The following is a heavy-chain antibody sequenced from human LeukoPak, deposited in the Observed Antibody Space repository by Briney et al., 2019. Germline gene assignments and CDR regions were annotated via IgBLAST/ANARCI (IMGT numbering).Heavy chain of an antibody. CDR2: IYPGDSDT. CDR1: GYSFTSYW. J-gene: IGHJ5*02. D-gene: IGHD6-13*01. V-gene: IGHV5-51*01. Sequence: PGESLKISCKGSGYSFTSYWIGWVRQMPGKGLEWMGIIYPGDSDTRYSPSFQGQVTISADKSISTAYLQWSSLKASDTAMYYCARRAAAAGTFYIHNWFDPWGQGTLVTVSS. CDR3: ARRAAAAGTFYIHNWFDP.